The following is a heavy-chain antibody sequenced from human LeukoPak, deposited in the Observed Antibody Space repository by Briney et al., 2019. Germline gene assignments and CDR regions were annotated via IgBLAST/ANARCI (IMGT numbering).Heavy chain of an antibody. CDR1: GSTFSGYP. D-gene: IGHD3-22*01. CDR2: ISHDGSDK. J-gene: IGHJ4*02. Sequence: GRSLRLSCAASGSTFSGYPTHWVRQTPGKGLEWVAVISHDGSDKHYADPVKGRFTISRDNSKNTVYLQMNSLRAEDTAVYYCAREGSRGYYPDWGQGILVTVSS. CDR3: AREGSRGYYPD. V-gene: IGHV3-30-3*01.